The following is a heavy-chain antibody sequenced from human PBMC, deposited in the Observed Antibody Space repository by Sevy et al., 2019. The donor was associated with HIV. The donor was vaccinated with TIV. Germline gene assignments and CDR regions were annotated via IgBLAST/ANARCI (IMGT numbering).Heavy chain of an antibody. CDR2: INWNGGST. Sequence: GGSLRLSCAASGFTFDDYGMSWVRQVPGKGLEWVSSINWNGGSTSYTDFVKGRFTISRDNAKNSLFLQVNSLRAEDTALYYSAREKSCGGACYYFDYWGQGVLVTVSS. V-gene: IGHV3-20*04. D-gene: IGHD2-21*02. J-gene: IGHJ4*02. CDR1: GFTFDDYG. CDR3: AREKSCGGACYYFDY.